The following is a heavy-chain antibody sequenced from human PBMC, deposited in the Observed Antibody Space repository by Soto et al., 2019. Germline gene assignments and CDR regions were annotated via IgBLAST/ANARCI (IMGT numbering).Heavy chain of an antibody. CDR1: GGSISSYY. J-gene: IGHJ6*01. CDR3: ARTGSDVTTTRSMSYYYGMDV. CDR2: IYYSGST. Sequence: LSLTCTVSGGSISSYYWSWIRQPPGKGLEWIGYIYYSGSTNYNPSLKSRVTISVDTSKNQFSLKLSSVTAADTAVYYCARTGSDVTTTRSMSYYYGMDVWGQGTTVTVSS. D-gene: IGHD1-1*01. V-gene: IGHV4-59*01.